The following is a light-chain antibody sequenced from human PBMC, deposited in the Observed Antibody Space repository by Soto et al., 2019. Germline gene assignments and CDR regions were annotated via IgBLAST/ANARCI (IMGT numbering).Light chain of an antibody. Sequence: QSVLTQPPSASGTPGQRVTISCSGSSSNIGSNTVNWYQQLPGTAPKLLIYNNNKRPSGVPDRFSGSKSGTSASRSISGLQSEDEADYYYAAWDDSLNGLVFGTGTKVTVL. CDR1: SSNIGSNT. CDR2: NNN. V-gene: IGLV1-44*01. J-gene: IGLJ1*01. CDR3: AAWDDSLNGLV.